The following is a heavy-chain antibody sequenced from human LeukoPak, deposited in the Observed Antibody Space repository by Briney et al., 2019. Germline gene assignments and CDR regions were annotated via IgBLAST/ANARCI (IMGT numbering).Heavy chain of an antibody. V-gene: IGHV4-34*01. CDR1: GGSFSGYY. CDR3: ARRAAAVALDY. CDR2: INHSGST. Sequence: SETLSLTCAVYGGSFSGYYWSWIRQPPGKGLEWIGEINHSGSTNYNPSLKSRVTISVDTSKNQFSLKLCSVTAADTAVYYCARRAAAVALDYWGQGTLVTVSS. J-gene: IGHJ4*02. D-gene: IGHD6-13*01.